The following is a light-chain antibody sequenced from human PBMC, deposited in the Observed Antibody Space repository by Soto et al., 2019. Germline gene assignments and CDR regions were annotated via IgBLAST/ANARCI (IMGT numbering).Light chain of an antibody. CDR1: SSNIGNNY. CDR3: GTWDSSLSAAV. V-gene: IGLV1-51*01. CDR2: DNN. Sequence: QSVLTQPPSVSAAPGQKVTISCSGSSSNIGNNYVSWYQQLPGTAPKLLIYDNNKRPSGIPDRFPGSKSGTSATLGITGLQTGDEADDYCGTWDSSLSAAVFGGGTQLTVL. J-gene: IGLJ7*01.